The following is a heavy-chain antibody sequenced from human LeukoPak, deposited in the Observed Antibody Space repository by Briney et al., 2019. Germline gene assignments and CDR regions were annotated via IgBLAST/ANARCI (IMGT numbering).Heavy chain of an antibody. Sequence: PSETLSLTCTVSGGSISSSSYYWGWIRQPPGKGLEWIGSIYYSGSTYYNPSLKSRVTISVDTSKNQFSLKLSSVTAADTAVYYCARIVGAEYFDYWGQGTLVTVSS. CDR3: ARIVGAEYFDY. D-gene: IGHD1-26*01. J-gene: IGHJ4*02. CDR2: IYYSGST. CDR1: GGSISSSSYY. V-gene: IGHV4-39*07.